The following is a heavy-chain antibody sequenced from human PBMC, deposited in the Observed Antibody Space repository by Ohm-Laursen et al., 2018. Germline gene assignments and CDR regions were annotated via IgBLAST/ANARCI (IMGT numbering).Heavy chain of an antibody. CDR2: IYYSGST. V-gene: IGHV4-59*01. CDR1: GDSITGYY. Sequence: GTLSLTCTVSGDSITGYYWSWIRQPPGKGLEWIGYIYYSGSTNYNPSLKSRVTISLDTSKNQFSLKVTSVTAADTAVYYCARDSSYFDPWGQGTLVTVSS. J-gene: IGHJ5*02. CDR3: ARDSSYFDP.